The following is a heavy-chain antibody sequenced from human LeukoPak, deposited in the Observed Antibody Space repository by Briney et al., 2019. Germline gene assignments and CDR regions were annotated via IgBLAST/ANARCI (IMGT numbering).Heavy chain of an antibody. D-gene: IGHD6-6*01. CDR3: AKGLESSSSSTDAFDI. V-gene: IGHV3-9*01. CDR1: GFTFDDYA. Sequence: GGSLRLSCAASGFTFDDYAMRWVRQTPGKGLEWVSSISWHSGGIDYADSVKGRFTISRDNAKNSLYLEMNSLRIEDTAVYYCAKGLESSSSSTDAFDIWGQGTMVTVSS. CDR2: ISWHSGGI. J-gene: IGHJ3*02.